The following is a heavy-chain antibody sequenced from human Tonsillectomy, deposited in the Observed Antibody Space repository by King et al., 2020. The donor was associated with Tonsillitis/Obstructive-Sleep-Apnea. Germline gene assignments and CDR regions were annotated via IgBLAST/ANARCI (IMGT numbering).Heavy chain of an antibody. D-gene: IGHD6-19*01. CDR1: GFTFSTYA. V-gene: IGHV3-30*04. CDR3: ARDLASSGWYKGGVYDS. J-gene: IGHJ4*02. Sequence: VQLVESGGGVVQPGRSLRLSCAASGFTFSTYAMHWVRQAPGKGLEWVAVISYDGSNKYYADSVKGRFTISRDNSKNTLSLQMNSLRTEDTAVYYCARDLASSGWYKGGVYDSCGEGALFTVSS. CDR2: ISYDGSNK.